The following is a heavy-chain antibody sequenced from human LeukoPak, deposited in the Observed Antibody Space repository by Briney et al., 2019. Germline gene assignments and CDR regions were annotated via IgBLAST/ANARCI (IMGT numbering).Heavy chain of an antibody. CDR2: IYYSGST. J-gene: IGHJ5*02. D-gene: IGHD2-15*01. CDR3: ARGRRARANWFDP. V-gene: IGHV4-39*01. Sequence: SETLSLTCTVSGGSISSSSYYWGWIRQPPGKGLEWIGSIYYSGSTYYNPSLKSRVTISVDTSKNQFSLKLSSVTAADTAVYYCARGRRARANWFDPWGQGTLVTVSS. CDR1: GGSISSSSYY.